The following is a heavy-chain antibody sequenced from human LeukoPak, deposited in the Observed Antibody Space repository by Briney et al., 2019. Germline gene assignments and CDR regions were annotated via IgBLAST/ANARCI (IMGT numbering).Heavy chain of an antibody. CDR1: GFTFSSYS. Sequence: PGGSLRLSCAASGFTFSSYSMNWVRQAPGKGLEWASYTSSSSSYIHYADSVKGRFTISRDNAKNSLYLQMNSLRAEDTAVYYCARGTVVTALDAFDIWGQGTMVTVSS. J-gene: IGHJ3*02. D-gene: IGHD2-21*02. CDR2: TSSSSSYI. CDR3: ARGTVVTALDAFDI. V-gene: IGHV3-21*01.